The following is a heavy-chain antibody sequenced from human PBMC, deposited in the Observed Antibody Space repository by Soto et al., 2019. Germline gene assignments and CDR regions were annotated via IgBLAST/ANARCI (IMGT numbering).Heavy chain of an antibody. D-gene: IGHD6-19*01. Sequence: PGGSLRLSCAASGFTFSSYGMHWVRQAPGKGLEWVAVISYDGSNKYYADSVKGRFTISRDNSKNTLYLQMNGLRAEDTAVYYCAKDLKQWLVVPYYFNYWGQGTLVTVSS. V-gene: IGHV3-30*18. CDR1: GFTFSSYG. CDR2: ISYDGSNK. CDR3: AKDLKQWLVVPYYFNY. J-gene: IGHJ4*02.